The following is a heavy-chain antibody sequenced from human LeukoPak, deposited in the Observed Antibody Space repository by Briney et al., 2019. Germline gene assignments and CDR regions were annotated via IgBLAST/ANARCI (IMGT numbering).Heavy chain of an antibody. Sequence: SVKVSCKASGGTFSSYAIIWVRQAPGQGLEWMGGIIPIFGTANYAQKFQGRVTITTDESTSTAYMELSSLRSEDTAVYYCARCVTHYYYMDVWGKGTTVTVSS. J-gene: IGHJ6*03. CDR2: IIPIFGTA. CDR3: ARCVTHYYYMDV. V-gene: IGHV1-69*05. CDR1: GGTFSSYA. D-gene: IGHD2-21*02.